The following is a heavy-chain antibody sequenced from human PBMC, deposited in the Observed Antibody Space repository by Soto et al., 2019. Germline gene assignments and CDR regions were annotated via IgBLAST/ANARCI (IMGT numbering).Heavy chain of an antibody. CDR1: GFTFSSYW. V-gene: IGHV3-7*01. CDR3: ARVRRYNWNYGAFDI. CDR2: VKQDGSEK. J-gene: IGHJ3*02. Sequence: GGSLRLSCASSGFTFSSYWMSLVRQAPGKGLEWVANVKQDGSEKYYVDSVKGRFTISRDNAKNSLYLQMNSLRAEDTAVYYCARVRRYNWNYGAFDIWGQGTMVTVSS. D-gene: IGHD1-7*01.